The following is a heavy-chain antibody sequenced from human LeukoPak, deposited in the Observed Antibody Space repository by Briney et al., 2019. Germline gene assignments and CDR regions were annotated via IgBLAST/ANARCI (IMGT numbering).Heavy chain of an antibody. V-gene: IGHV3-74*01. CDR1: GFTFSSYW. CDR3: ARGDSFGLYY. J-gene: IGHJ4*02. CDR2: INGDGGGT. D-gene: IGHD5-18*01. Sequence: GGSLKLSCAASGFTFSSYWMHWVRQAPGKGLVWVSRINGDGGGTNYADSVKGRFTISRDNAKNTLYLQMNSLRAEDTALYYCARGDSFGLYYWGQGTLVTVSS.